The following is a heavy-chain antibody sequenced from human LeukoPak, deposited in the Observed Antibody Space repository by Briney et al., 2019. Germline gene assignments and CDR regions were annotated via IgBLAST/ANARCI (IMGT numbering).Heavy chain of an antibody. V-gene: IGHV4-4*07. J-gene: IGHJ5*02. CDR2: INTSGST. D-gene: IGHD6-25*01. CDR3: AREGGDPRWLDP. CDR1: GDSISSYY. Sequence: SETLSLICTVSGDSISSYYWTWIRQSAGKGLEWIGRINTSGSTNYNPSLRSRVTMSVNTSKNQFSLNLASVTAADTAVYSCAREGGDPRWLDPWGQGTLVTVSS.